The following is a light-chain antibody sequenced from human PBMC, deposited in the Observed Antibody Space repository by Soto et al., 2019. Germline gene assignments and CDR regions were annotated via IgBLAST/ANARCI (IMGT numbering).Light chain of an antibody. J-gene: IGKJ1*01. CDR1: QSFTTSQ. V-gene: IGKV3-20*01. CDR3: QQYASSPRT. Sequence: EMVLPQSPGTLSLSPGERATLFCRASQSFTTSQLAWYQQRPGQAPRVLIFGASRRATGIPDRFSGSGSGTDFTLTISRLEPEDSAVYYCQQYASSPRTFGQGTTVEIK. CDR2: GAS.